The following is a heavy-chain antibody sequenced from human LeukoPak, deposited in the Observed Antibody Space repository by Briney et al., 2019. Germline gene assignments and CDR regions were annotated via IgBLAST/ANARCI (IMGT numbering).Heavy chain of an antibody. V-gene: IGHV3-21*01. J-gene: IGHJ4*02. Sequence: GGSLRLSCAASGFTFSSYSMNWVRQAPGKGLEWVSSISSSSSYIYYADSVKGRFTISRDNAKNSMYLQMNRLRAEDTAVYYCARADGGSYFDYWAQGTLVTVSS. CDR1: GFTFSSYS. D-gene: IGHD3-3*01. CDR2: ISSSSSYI. CDR3: ARADGGSYFDY.